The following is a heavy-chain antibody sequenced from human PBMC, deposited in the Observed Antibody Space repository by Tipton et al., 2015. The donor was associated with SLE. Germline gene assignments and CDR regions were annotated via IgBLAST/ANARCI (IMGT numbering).Heavy chain of an antibody. D-gene: IGHD2-2*01. CDR3: ARGQYYHRGGIQVLDDAFDI. J-gene: IGHJ3*02. CDR2: IYYSGST. Sequence: LRLSCTVSGGSISSSSYYWGWIRQPPGKGLEWIGSIYYSGSTYYNPSLKSRVTISVDTSKNQFSLKLNSVTAADTAVYYCARGQYYHRGGIQVLDDAFDIWGQGTMVTVSS. V-gene: IGHV4-39*07. CDR1: GGSISSSSYY.